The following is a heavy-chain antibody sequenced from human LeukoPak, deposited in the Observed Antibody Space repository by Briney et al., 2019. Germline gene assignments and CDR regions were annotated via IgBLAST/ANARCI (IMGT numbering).Heavy chain of an antibody. CDR2: ISGSGGSA. V-gene: IGHV3-23*01. CDR1: GFTFSGYA. D-gene: IGHD3-22*01. J-gene: IGHJ4*01. Sequence: QAGGSLRLSCAASGFTFSGYAMSWVRQAPGKGLEWVSAISGSGGSAYYADSVKGRFTVSRDNSKNTLSLQMNSLRAEDTAVYYCAKGASMIVVVTHYFDFWGHGTLVTVSS. CDR3: AKGASMIVVVTHYFDF.